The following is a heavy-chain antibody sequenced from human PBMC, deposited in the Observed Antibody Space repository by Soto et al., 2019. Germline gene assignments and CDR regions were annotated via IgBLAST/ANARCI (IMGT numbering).Heavy chain of an antibody. Sequence: PGGSLRLSCAASGFTFSSYAMRWVRQAPVKGLEWVSAISGSGGSTYYADSVKGRFTISRDNSKNTLYLQMNSLRAEDTAVYYCARRGSGNYYDYWGQGNLVTVSS. D-gene: IGHD1-26*01. CDR2: ISGSGGST. V-gene: IGHV3-23*01. CDR3: ARRGSGNYYDY. J-gene: IGHJ4*02. CDR1: GFTFSSYA.